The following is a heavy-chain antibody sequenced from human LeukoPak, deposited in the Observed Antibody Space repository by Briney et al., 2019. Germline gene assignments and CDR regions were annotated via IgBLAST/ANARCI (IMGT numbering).Heavy chain of an antibody. CDR2: IYYSGST. CDR1: GGSISSYY. Sequence: SETLSLTCTVSGGSISSYYWSWIRQPPGKGLEWTGYIYYSGSTNYNPSLKSRVTISVDTSKNQFSLKLSSVTAADTAVYYCARNCGGDCYPYYGMDVWGQGTTVTVSS. V-gene: IGHV4-59*08. J-gene: IGHJ6*02. D-gene: IGHD2-21*02. CDR3: ARNCGGDCYPYYGMDV.